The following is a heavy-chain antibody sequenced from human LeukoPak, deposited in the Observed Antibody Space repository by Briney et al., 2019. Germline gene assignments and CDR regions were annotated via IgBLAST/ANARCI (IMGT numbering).Heavy chain of an antibody. Sequence: SVKVSCKASGGTFSSYAISWVRQAPGQGLEWMGRIIPIFGIANYAQKFQGRVTITADKSTSTAYMELSSLRSEDTAVYYCARDHRVDYYDLNWFDPWGQGTLVTVSS. V-gene: IGHV1-69*04. D-gene: IGHD3-22*01. CDR3: ARDHRVDYYDLNWFDP. CDR2: IIPIFGIA. CDR1: GGTFSSYA. J-gene: IGHJ5*02.